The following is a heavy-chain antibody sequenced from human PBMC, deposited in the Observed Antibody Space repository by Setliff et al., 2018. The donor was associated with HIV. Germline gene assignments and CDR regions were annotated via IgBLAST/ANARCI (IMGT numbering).Heavy chain of an antibody. CDR3: ATGWRVDAFDI. CDR1: GGSISSDY. Sequence: PSETLSLTCTVSGGSISSDYWSWIRRPPGKGLEWIGYIYYSGSTNYNPSLRSRVTISVDTSKNQFSLKLSSVTAADTAVYYCATGWRVDAFDIWGQGTMVTVSS. CDR2: IYYSGST. J-gene: IGHJ3*02. V-gene: IGHV4-59*01. D-gene: IGHD2-15*01.